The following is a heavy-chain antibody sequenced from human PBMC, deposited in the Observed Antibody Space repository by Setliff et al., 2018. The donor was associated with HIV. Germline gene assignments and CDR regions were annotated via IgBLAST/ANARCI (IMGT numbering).Heavy chain of an antibody. CDR2: ISGSAGST. D-gene: IGHD6-13*01. J-gene: IGHJ4*02. V-gene: IGHV3-23*01. Sequence: PGGSLRLSCAASGFTFSSYAMSWVRQAPGKGLDWVSAISGSAGSTYYADSVKGRFTISRDNSKSTLYLQMNSLRAEDTAAYYCAKNLYRSGWSPLDYWGQGTLVTVSS. CDR1: GFTFSSYA. CDR3: AKNLYRSGWSPLDY.